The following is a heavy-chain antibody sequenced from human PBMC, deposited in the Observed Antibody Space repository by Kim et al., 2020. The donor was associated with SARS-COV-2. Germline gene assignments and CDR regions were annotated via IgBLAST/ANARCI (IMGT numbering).Heavy chain of an antibody. Sequence: SETLSLTCTVSGGSISSGGYYWSWIRQHPGKGLEWIGYIYYSGSTYYNPSLKSRVTISVDTSKNQFSLKLSSVTAADTAVYYCARTLLSSSWSEDYFDYWGQGTLVTVSS. V-gene: IGHV4-31*03. CDR3: ARTLLSSSWSEDYFDY. CDR1: GGSISSGGYY. D-gene: IGHD6-13*01. CDR2: IYYSGST. J-gene: IGHJ4*02.